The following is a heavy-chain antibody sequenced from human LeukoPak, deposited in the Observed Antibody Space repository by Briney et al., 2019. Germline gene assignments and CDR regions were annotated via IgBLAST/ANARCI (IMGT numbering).Heavy chain of an antibody. J-gene: IGHJ3*02. V-gene: IGHV4-59*01. CDR3: ARDGATRGDAFDI. CDR2: IYYSGST. Sequence: SETLSLTCTVSGGSISSYYWSWIRQPPGKGLEWIGYIYYSGSTNYNPSLKSRVTISVDTSKTQFSLKLSSVTAADTAVYYCARDGATRGDAFDIWGQGTMVTVSS. D-gene: IGHD1-26*01. CDR1: GGSISSYY.